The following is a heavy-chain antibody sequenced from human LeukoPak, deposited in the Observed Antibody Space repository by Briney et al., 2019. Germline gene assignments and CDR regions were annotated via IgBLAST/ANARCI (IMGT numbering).Heavy chain of an antibody. Sequence: SETLSLTCTVSGGSISSYQWSWIRQPPGKGLEWIGNIYYSGSTNYSPSLKSRVIISVDTSKNQFSLKLSPVTAADTAVYYCARVGVDHSVNIIKYFFDYWGQGSLVTVSS. CDR2: IYYSGST. V-gene: IGHV4-59*01. D-gene: IGHD4-11*01. CDR1: GGSISSYQ. CDR3: ARVGVDHSVNIIKYFFDY. J-gene: IGHJ4*02.